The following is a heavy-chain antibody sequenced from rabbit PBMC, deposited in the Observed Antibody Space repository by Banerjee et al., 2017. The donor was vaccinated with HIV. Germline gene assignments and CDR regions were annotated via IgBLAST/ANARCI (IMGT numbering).Heavy chain of an antibody. D-gene: IGHD6-1*01. CDR3: PRFIASFAGYGYADL. CDR1: GFTVSSNYW. V-gene: IGHV1S45*01. J-gene: IGHJ6*01. Sequence: QEQLVESGGGLVQPEGSLTLTCKASGFTVSSNYWICWVRQAPGKGLEWIACIDISSSTTWFATWAKGRFTISKTSSTTVTLQMTSLTAADTATYFCPRFIASFAGYGYADLWGPGTLVTVS. CDR2: IDISSSTT.